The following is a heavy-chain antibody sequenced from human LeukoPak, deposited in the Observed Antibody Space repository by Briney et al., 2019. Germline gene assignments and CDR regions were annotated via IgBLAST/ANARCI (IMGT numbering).Heavy chain of an antibody. D-gene: IGHD2-2*01. J-gene: IGHJ4*02. CDR1: GYTFSDYY. CDR3: AREAFTCGSTSCYYDY. Sequence: ASVKVSCKTSGYTFSDYYIHWIRQAPGQGLEWVGWINPNSGDTDYAQKFQGRVTVTRDTSISTAYMELSRLRSDDTAVYYCAREAFTCGSTSCYYDYWGQGTLVTVSS. V-gene: IGHV1-2*02. CDR2: INPNSGDT.